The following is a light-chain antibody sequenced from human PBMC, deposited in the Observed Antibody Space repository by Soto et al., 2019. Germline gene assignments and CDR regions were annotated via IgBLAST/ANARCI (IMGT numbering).Light chain of an antibody. J-gene: IGKJ4*01. CDR1: QSVSSY. Sequence: EIVLTQSPATLSLSPGDRATLSCRASQSVSSYLAWYQQKPGQAPRLLIYDASNRATGIPARFSGSGSGTDFTLPITSLDPEDFAVYYCQQRSNWPSTFGGGTMGEIK. CDR2: DAS. CDR3: QQRSNWPST. V-gene: IGKV3-11*01.